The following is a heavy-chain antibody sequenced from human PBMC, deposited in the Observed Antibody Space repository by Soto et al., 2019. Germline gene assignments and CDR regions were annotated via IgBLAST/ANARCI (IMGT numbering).Heavy chain of an antibody. CDR1: GGSFSGYY. Sequence: SETLSLTCAVYGGSFSGYYWSWIRQPPGKGLEWIGEINHSGSTNYNPSLKSRVTISVDTSKNQFSLKLSSVTAADTAVYYCARGSYDFWSGYYNGLNWFDPWGQGTLVTV. CDR2: INHSGST. V-gene: IGHV4-34*01. J-gene: IGHJ5*02. CDR3: ARGSYDFWSGYYNGLNWFDP. D-gene: IGHD3-3*01.